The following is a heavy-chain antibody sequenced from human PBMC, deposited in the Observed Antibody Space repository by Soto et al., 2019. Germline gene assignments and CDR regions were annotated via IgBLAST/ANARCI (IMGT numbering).Heavy chain of an antibody. CDR3: AREVATWIPPPFPNDYGMDV. V-gene: IGHV4-31*03. D-gene: IGHD5-12*01. Sequence: QVQLQESGPGLVKPSQTLSLTCTVSGGSISSGGYYWSWIRQHPGKGLEWIGYIYYSGSTYYNPSLKSRVTISADTSKNQFSLKLSSATAADTAVYYCAREVATWIPPPFPNDYGMDVWGQGTTVTVSS. CDR2: IYYSGST. J-gene: IGHJ6*02. CDR1: GGSISSGGYY.